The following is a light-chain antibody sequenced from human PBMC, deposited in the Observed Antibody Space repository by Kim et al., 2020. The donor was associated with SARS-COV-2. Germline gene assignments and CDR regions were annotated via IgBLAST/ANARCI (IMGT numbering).Light chain of an antibody. CDR3: QVWDTSGDHRGF. J-gene: IGLJ2*01. CDR1: NIENKR. CDR2: FDS. V-gene: IGLV3-21*01. Sequence: SYELTRPPSVSVAPGETATMTCGGNNIENKRVHWYQQKPGQAPSLLIYFDSDRPSGIPERFSGSNSGNTATLTISRVEVGDEADYYCQVWDTSGDHRGFFGGVTQRTVL.